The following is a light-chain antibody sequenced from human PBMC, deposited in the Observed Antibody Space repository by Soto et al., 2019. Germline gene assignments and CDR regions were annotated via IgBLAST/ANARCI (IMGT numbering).Light chain of an antibody. V-gene: IGKV1-39*01. J-gene: IGKJ2*01. CDR3: QQSSDIPYT. CDR1: QNISRY. Sequence: DIQMTQSPSSLSASVGERVTVTCRARQNISRYLNWYQQNPGKAPKLLIYAASSLQSGVPSRFSGSGSGTDFTLTISILQPEDFATYYCQQSSDIPYTFGQGTKLEIK. CDR2: AAS.